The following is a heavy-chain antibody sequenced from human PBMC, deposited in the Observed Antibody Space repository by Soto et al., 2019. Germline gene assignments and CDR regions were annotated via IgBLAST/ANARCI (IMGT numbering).Heavy chain of an antibody. D-gene: IGHD2-15*01. V-gene: IGHV1-46*01. Sequence: VKVSCKASGYTFTSYYMHWVRQAPGQGLEWMGIINPSGGSTSYAQKFQGRVTMTGDTSTSTVYMELSSLRSEDTAVYYCASEGVVVVAATVVWGQGTTVTVSS. CDR3: ASEGVVVVAATVV. CDR1: GYTFTSYY. CDR2: INPSGGST. J-gene: IGHJ6*02.